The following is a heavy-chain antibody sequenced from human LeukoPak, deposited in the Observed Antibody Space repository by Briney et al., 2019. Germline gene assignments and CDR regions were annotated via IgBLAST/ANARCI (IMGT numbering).Heavy chain of an antibody. CDR2: FDPDTVET. V-gene: IGHV1-24*01. D-gene: IGHD2-21*02. Sequence: ASVKVSCRVSGYTLTALSMHWVRQAPGKGLEWMGGFDPDTVETIYAQKFQGRVTMTEDTSTDTAYMDLSSLRSEDTAVYYCARMDLNCGGDCLITGNYYYGMDVWGQGTTVTVSS. J-gene: IGHJ6*02. CDR1: GYTLTALS. CDR3: ARMDLNCGGDCLITGNYYYGMDV.